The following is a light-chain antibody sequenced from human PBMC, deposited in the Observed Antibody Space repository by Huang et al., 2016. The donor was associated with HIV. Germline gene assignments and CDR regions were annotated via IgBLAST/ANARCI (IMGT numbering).Light chain of an antibody. V-gene: IGKV3-20*01. CDR3: QQYGSSPLT. CDR2: GAS. J-gene: IGKJ4*01. CDR1: QSVSSSY. Sequence: EIVLTQSPGTLSLSPGERATLSCRASQSVSSSYLAWYQQKPGQAPRLLIYGASIRTTGIPDRCSGSGSGTDFTLTISRLEPEDFAVYYCQQYGSSPLTFGGGTKVEIK.